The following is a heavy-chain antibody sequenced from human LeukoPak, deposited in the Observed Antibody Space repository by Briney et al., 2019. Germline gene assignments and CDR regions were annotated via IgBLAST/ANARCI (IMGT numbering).Heavy chain of an antibody. D-gene: IGHD6-13*01. CDR2: IIPILGIA. J-gene: IGHJ4*02. Sequence: GASVKVSCKASGGTFSSYAISWVRQAPGQGLEWMGRIIPILGIANYAQKFQGRVTITADKSTSTAYMELSSLRSEDTAVYYCARPGSIAAAGTAPLGYWGQGTLVTVSS. CDR1: GGTFSSYA. CDR3: ARPGSIAAAGTAPLGY. V-gene: IGHV1-69*04.